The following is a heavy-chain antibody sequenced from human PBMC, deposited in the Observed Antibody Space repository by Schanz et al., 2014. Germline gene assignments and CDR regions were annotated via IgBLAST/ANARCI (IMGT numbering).Heavy chain of an antibody. Sequence: QVQLVQSGAEVKKPGSSMKVSCKASGGTFNSYTINWVRQAPGQGLEWMGWINGYNGHTLYAQKFQGRVTMTTDTSTSTSYMELTSLRFDDTAVYYCARDRRRYCSTASCLHDNWFDPWGQGTLVTVSS. V-gene: IGHV1-18*01. CDR1: GGTFNSYT. J-gene: IGHJ5*02. CDR3: ARDRRRYCSTASCLHDNWFDP. CDR2: INGYNGHT. D-gene: IGHD2-2*01.